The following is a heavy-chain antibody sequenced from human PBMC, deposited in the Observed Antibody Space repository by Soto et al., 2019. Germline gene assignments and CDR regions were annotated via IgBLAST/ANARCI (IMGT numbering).Heavy chain of an antibody. CDR1: GGSISSYY. D-gene: IGHD2-21*01. Sequence: QVQLQESGPGLVKPTETLSLTCTVSGGSISSYYLSWFRQPPGKGLEWIGYIYYSGSTNYNPSLKSRVTTSVDTSKNQFSLKLSSVTAADTAVYYCARNADYSTYYFDYWGQGTLVTVSS. V-gene: IGHV4-59*01. CDR3: ARNADYSTYYFDY. J-gene: IGHJ4*02. CDR2: IYYSGST.